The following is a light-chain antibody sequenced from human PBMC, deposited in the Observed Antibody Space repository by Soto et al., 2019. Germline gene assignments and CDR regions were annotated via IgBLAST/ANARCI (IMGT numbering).Light chain of an antibody. CDR2: DVS. Sequence: QSALTQPASVSGSPGQSITISCTGTSSDVGGYNYVSWYQQHPGKAPKLMIYDVSNRPSGVSNRFSGSKSGNTASLTISGLQAEDEADCYCSSYTSSSTPYVFGTGTKSPS. CDR1: SSDVGGYNY. CDR3: SSYTSSSTPYV. V-gene: IGLV2-14*01. J-gene: IGLJ1*01.